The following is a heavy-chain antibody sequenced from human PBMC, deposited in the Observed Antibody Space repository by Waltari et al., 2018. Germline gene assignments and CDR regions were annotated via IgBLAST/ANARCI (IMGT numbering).Heavy chain of an antibody. CDR3: ARDHLKQIWSGYYSPDAFDI. Sequence: QVQLVQSGAEVKKPGSSVKVSCKASGGTFSSYAISWVRQAPGHGLEWMGGIIPIFGTANYAQKFQGRVTITADESTSTAYMELSSLRPEDTAVYYCARDHLKQIWSGYYSPDAFDIWGQGTMVTVSS. D-gene: IGHD3-3*01. J-gene: IGHJ3*02. V-gene: IGHV1-69*01. CDR1: GGTFSSYA. CDR2: IIPIFGTA.